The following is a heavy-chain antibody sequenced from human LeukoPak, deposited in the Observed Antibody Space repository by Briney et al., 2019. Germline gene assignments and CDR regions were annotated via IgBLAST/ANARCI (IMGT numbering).Heavy chain of an antibody. V-gene: IGHV3-48*01. D-gene: IGHD4-11*01. CDR3: ARGLALGLTVTPKAFDY. CDR1: GFTFDSYS. J-gene: IGHJ4*02. CDR2: ISNSGSPI. Sequence: GGSLRLSCVVSGFTFDSYSMNWVRQAPGKGLEWISYISNSGSPIYYADSVKGRFTISRDKGKSSLYLQMNSLAADDTAVYYCARGLALGLTVTPKAFDYWGQGTLVTVSS.